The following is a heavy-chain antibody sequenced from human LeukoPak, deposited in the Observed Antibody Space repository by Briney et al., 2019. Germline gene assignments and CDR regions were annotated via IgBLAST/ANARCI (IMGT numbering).Heavy chain of an antibody. CDR2: INHSGST. D-gene: IGHD6-25*01. CDR3: ASSQTSPTGSGRVRDV. J-gene: IGHJ6*04. V-gene: IGHV4-34*01. CDR1: GGSFSGYY. Sequence: SETLSLTCAVYGGSFSGYYWSWIRQPPGKGLEWIGEINHSGSTNYNPSLKSRVTISVDTSKNQFSLKLSSVTAADTAVYYCASSQTSPTGSGRVRDVWGKGTTVTVSS.